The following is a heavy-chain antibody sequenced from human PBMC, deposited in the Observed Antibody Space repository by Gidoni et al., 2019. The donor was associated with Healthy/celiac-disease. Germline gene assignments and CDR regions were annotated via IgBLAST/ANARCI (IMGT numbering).Heavy chain of an antibody. V-gene: IGHV4-39*07. CDR2: IYYSGST. Sequence: QMQLQESGPGVAKPSETLSLICTVSGGSISSSSYYWVWIRQPPGKGLEWIGNIYYSGSTYYNPSLKSRVTISVDTSNNQFSLILSSVTAADTAVYYCARAPSGNYYLLPDYCGQGTLVTVSS. J-gene: IGHJ4*02. CDR1: GGSISSSSYY. CDR3: ARAPSGNYYLLPDY. D-gene: IGHD3-22*01.